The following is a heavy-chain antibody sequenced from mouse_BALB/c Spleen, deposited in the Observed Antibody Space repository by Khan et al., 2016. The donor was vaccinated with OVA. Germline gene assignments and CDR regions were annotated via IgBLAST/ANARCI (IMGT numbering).Heavy chain of an antibody. CDR2: TNPTNGRT. V-gene: IGHV1S81*02. J-gene: IGHJ2*01. D-gene: IGHD1-1*01. Sequence: QVQLQQPGAELVKAGASVKMSCKASGYTFTSYWMHWVKQRLGQGLEWFAETNPTNGRTYYNETFKSKATLPVDKSSSTAYMLLSGPTFEDSAVYYCARSKKIVATYFDYWGQGTTLTVSS. CDR3: ARSKKIVATYFDY. CDR1: GYTFTSYW.